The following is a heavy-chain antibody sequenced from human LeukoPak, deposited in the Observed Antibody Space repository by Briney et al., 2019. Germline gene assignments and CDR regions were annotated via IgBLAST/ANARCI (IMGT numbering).Heavy chain of an antibody. D-gene: IGHD1-26*01. J-gene: IGHJ4*02. CDR3: ARSGINFFDY. CDR2: ISGSGRST. CDR1: RFTFISYA. Sequence: GGSLRLSCAGSRFTFISYAMSWISQTPGKGLESISTISGSGRSTFNADSVQGRFTISRDNSKNTLYLQMNSLRAEDTAVYYCARSGINFFDYWGQGALVTVSS. V-gene: IGHV3-23*01.